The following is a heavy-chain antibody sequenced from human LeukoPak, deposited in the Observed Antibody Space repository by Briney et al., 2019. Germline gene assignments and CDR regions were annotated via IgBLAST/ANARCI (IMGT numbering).Heavy chain of an antibody. CDR2: IGTAGDT. Sequence: GGSLRLSCAASGFTFSSYDMHWVRQATGKGLEWVSAIGTAGDTYYPGSVKGRFTISRENAKNSLYLQMNSLRAGDTAVYYCARVRYYSGSYYFDYWGQGTLVTISS. J-gene: IGHJ4*02. V-gene: IGHV3-13*01. CDR1: GFTFSSYD. CDR3: ARVRYYSGSYYFDY. D-gene: IGHD1-26*01.